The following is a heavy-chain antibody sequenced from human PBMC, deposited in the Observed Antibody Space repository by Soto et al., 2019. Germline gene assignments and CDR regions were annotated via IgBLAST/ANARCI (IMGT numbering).Heavy chain of an antibody. Sequence: QVQLVESGGGVVQPGRSLRLSCAASGFTFSSYGMHWVRQAPGKGLEWVAVISHDGSHKYYADSVKGRFTISRDNSKNTVYLQMNSLRAEDAAVYYCAKVRKDFWSGYYTGRDFDYWGQGTLVTVSS. CDR2: ISHDGSHK. V-gene: IGHV3-30*18. CDR3: AKVRKDFWSGYYTGRDFDY. J-gene: IGHJ4*02. D-gene: IGHD3-3*01. CDR1: GFTFSSYG.